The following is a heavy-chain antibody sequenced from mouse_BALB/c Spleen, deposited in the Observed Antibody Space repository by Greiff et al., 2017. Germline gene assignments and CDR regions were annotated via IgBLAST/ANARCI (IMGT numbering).Heavy chain of an antibody. J-gene: IGHJ2*01. CDR2: INSNGGST. D-gene: IGHD3-1*01. Sequence: EVQLVESGGGLVQPGGSLKLSCAASGFTFSSYGMSWVRQTPDKRLELVATINSNGGSTYYPDSVKGRFTISRDNAKNTLYLQMSSLKSEDTAMYYCARDSSGYLYYFDYWGQGTTLTVSS. V-gene: IGHV5-6-3*01. CDR3: ARDSSGYLYYFDY. CDR1: GFTFSSYG.